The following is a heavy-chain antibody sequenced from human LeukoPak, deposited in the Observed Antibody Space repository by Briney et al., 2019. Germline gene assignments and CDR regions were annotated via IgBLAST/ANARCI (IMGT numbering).Heavy chain of an antibody. CDR1: GGSISSGGYS. J-gene: IGHJ4*02. Sequence: ETLSLTCAVSGGSISSGGYSLSWVRQAPGKGLEWVGNINQDESEKYFVDSVKGRFTISRDNAKSSLYLQMNSLRADDTAVYYCARDRALYDSRRGYYYTEDDYWGQGTLVTVSS. D-gene: IGHD3-22*01. CDR3: ARDRALYDSRRGYYYTEDDY. CDR2: INQDESEK. V-gene: IGHV3-7*01.